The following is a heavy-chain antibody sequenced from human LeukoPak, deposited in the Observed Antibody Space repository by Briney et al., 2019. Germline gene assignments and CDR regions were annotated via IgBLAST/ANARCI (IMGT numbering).Heavy chain of an antibody. V-gene: IGHV4-30-2*01. CDR2: IYHSGST. CDR1: GGSISSGGYS. D-gene: IGHD3-10*01. CDR3: ARLLPPYYGSGRRWFDY. J-gene: IGHJ4*02. Sequence: SQTLSLTCAVSGGSISSGGYSWSWIRQPPGKGLEWIGYIYHSGSTYYNPSLKSRVTISVDRSKNQFSLKLSSVTAADTAVYYCARLLPPYYGSGRRWFDYWGQGTLVTVSS.